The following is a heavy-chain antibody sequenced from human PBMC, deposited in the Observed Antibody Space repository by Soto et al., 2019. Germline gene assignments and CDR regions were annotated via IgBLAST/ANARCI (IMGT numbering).Heavy chain of an antibody. V-gene: IGHV3-30*18. Sequence: GGSLRLSCADSGFTFTDYGMHWVRQAPGKGLEWVAVISYDGSNKNYADSVKGRFTISRDNSKNTLYLQMNSLRAEDTAVYYCEKGLWQRPHGFDPWGLGTLVTVSS. D-gene: IGHD6-25*01. CDR3: EKGLWQRPHGFDP. CDR1: GFTFTDYG. J-gene: IGHJ5*02. CDR2: ISYDGSNK.